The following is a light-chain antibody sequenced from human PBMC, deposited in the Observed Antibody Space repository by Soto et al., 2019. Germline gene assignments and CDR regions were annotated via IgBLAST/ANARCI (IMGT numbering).Light chain of an antibody. J-gene: IGKJ1*01. V-gene: IGKV3-20*01. Sequence: EIVLTQSPGTLSLSPGEGATLSCRASQSVRSSSLAWYQHKPGPAPRLLIYGASSRATGIPDRFSGSGSGTDFTLTISRLVPEDVAVYYCQQYGSSPPTFGQGTKVEIK. CDR2: GAS. CDR3: QQYGSSPPT. CDR1: QSVRSSS.